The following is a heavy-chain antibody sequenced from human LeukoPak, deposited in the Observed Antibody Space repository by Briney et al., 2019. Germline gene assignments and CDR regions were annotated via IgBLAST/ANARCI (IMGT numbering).Heavy chain of an antibody. D-gene: IGHD3-16*02. CDR1: GFTFSSYA. J-gene: IGHJ4*02. Sequence: GGSLRLSCAASGFTFSSYAMHWVRQAPGKGLEWVGRIKSKTDGGTTDYAAPVEGRFTISRDDSKNTLYLQMNSLKTEDTAVYYCITDVWGSYRPFDYWGQGTLVTVSS. CDR2: IKSKTDGGTT. V-gene: IGHV3-15*01. CDR3: ITDVWGSYRPFDY.